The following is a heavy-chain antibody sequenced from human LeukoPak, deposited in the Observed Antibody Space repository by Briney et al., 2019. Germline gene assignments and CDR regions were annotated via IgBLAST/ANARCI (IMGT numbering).Heavy chain of an antibody. CDR1: GFTFSDYY. V-gene: IGHV3-11*01. CDR2: ISSSGSSI. J-gene: IGHJ3*02. D-gene: IGHD1-26*01. CDR3: AKVFRGGSRTLRGAFDI. Sequence: PGGSLRLSCAASGFTFSDYYMSWIRQAPGKGLEWVSYISSSGSSIYYADSVKGRFTISRDNAKNSLYLQMNSLRAEDTALYYCAKVFRGGSRTLRGAFDIWGQGTMVTASS.